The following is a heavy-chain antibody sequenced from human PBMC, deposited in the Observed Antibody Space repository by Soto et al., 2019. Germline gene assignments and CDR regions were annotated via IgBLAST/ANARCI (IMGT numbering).Heavy chain of an antibody. Sequence: ASVKVSCKVSGYTLTELSLHWVRQAPGKGLEWMGGFDLEDGRTIYAQKFQGRVTMTEDTSTGTPYMELSSLKSEDTAVYYCARDGLNRLTGWDNWFDPWGQGTLVTVSS. CDR2: FDLEDGRT. CDR3: ARDGLNRLTGWDNWFDP. D-gene: IGHD3-9*01. CDR1: GYTLTELS. J-gene: IGHJ5*02. V-gene: IGHV1-24*01.